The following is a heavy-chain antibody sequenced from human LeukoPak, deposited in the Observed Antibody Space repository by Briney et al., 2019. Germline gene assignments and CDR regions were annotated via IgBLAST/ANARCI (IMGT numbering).Heavy chain of an antibody. J-gene: IGHJ5*02. Sequence: GASAKVSCKASGGTFSSYAISWVRQAPGQGLEWMGGIIPIFVTANYAQKFQGRVTITADESTSTAYMELSSLRSEDTAVYYCARGGWSGDSSSWFPSWFDPWGQGTLVTVSS. CDR2: IIPIFVTA. CDR3: ARGGWSGDSSSWFPSWFDP. CDR1: GGTFSSYA. D-gene: IGHD6-13*01. V-gene: IGHV1-69*13.